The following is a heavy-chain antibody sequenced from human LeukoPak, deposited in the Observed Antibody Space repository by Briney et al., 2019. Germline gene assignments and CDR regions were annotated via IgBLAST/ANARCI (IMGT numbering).Heavy chain of an antibody. CDR2: INHSGST. CDR1: GGSFSGYY. V-gene: IGHV4-34*01. Sequence: SETLSLTCTVYGGSFSGYYWSWIRQPPGKGLEWIGEINHSGSTNYNPSLQSRVTISVDTSKNQFSLKLSSVTAADTAVYYCARVASPLDTPGRGGYNTWGQGTLVTVSS. CDR3: ARVASPLDTPGRGGYNT. J-gene: IGHJ5*02. D-gene: IGHD5-24*01.